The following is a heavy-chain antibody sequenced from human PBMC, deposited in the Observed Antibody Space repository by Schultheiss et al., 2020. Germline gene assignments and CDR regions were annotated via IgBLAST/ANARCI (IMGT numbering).Heavy chain of an antibody. CDR1: GFTFSDYY. CDR3: ARQGVPTALYAVGSWFDP. Sequence: GGSLRLSCAASGFTFSDYYMSWVRQAPGKGLEWVSAISGSGGSTYYADSVKGRFTISRDNSKNTLYLQMNSLRAEDTAVYYCARQGVPTALYAVGSWFDPWGQGTLVTVSS. CDR2: ISGSGGST. D-gene: IGHD2-2*01. V-gene: IGHV3-23*01. J-gene: IGHJ5*02.